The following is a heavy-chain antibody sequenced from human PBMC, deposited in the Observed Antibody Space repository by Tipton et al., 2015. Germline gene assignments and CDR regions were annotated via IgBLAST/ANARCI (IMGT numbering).Heavy chain of an antibody. J-gene: IGHJ4*02. D-gene: IGHD2-15*01. CDR2: ITHSGST. V-gene: IGHV4-34*01. Sequence: LRLSCAASGFTFSDYYMSWIRQAPGKGLEWVGEITHSGSTNYNPSLKSQVTISLDTSKNQFSLNLTSVTAADTAVYYCARGGSLFDYWGQGTLVTVSS. CDR1: GFTFSDYY. CDR3: ARGGSLFDY.